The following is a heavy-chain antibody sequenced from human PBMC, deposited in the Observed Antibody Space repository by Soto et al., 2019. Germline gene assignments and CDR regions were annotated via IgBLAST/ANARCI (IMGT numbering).Heavy chain of an antibody. D-gene: IGHD6-19*01. CDR3: MIQWLD. CDR1: GFTFSDAW. CDR2: IKKKTDGGTT. V-gene: IGHV3-15*01. Sequence: AWSLTLSCAASGFTFSDAWMSLVRQAPGKGLEWVGLIKKKTDGGTTDYAAPVKGRFTISRDDSKNTVYLQMSSLKTEDTAVYYFMIQWLDWGQGTLVTVSS. J-gene: IGHJ4*02.